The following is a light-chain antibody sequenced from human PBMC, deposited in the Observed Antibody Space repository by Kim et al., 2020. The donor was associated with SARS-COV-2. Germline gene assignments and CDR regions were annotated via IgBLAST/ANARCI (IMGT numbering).Light chain of an antibody. CDR2: NDS. CDR3: QSADSSGTYVV. Sequence: SPGQTARITCSGDALPKQYAYWYQQKPGQAPVLVIYNDSERPSGIPERFSGSSSGTTVTLTISGVQAEDEADYYCQSADSSGTYVVFGGGTQLTVL. J-gene: IGLJ2*01. V-gene: IGLV3-25*03. CDR1: ALPKQY.